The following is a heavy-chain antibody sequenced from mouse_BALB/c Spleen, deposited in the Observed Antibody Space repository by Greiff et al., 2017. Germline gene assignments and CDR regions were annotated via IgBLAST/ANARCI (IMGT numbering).Heavy chain of an antibody. CDR1: GFTFSSYT. V-gene: IGHV5-6-4*01. CDR3: TRAPRGGYAMDY. CDR2: ISSGGSYT. J-gene: IGHJ4*01. Sequence: EVKLMESGGGLVKPGGSLKLSCAASGFTFSSYTMSWVRQTPEKRLEWVATISSGGSYTYYPDSVKGRFTISRDNAKNTLYLQMSSLKSEDTAMYYCTRAPRGGYAMDYWGQGTSVTVSS.